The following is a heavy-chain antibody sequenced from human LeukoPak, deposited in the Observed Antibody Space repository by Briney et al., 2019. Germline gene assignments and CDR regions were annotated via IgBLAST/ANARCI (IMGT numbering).Heavy chain of an antibody. Sequence: SETLSLTCTVSGGSISSYYWSWIRQPPGKGLEWIGYIYYSGSTNYNPSLKSRVTISVDTSKNQFSLKLNSVTAADTALYYCARDGYGGIDYWGQRVLVTVSS. CDR1: GGSISSYY. D-gene: IGHD4-23*01. CDR3: ARDGYGGIDY. J-gene: IGHJ4*02. V-gene: IGHV4-59*01. CDR2: IYYSGST.